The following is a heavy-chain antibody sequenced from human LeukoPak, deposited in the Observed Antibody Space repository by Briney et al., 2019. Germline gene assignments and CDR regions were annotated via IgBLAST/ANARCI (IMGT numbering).Heavy chain of an antibody. CDR2: IYYSGVT. CDR3: ARHGYAYGDDNWFDP. V-gene: IGHV4-59*08. CDR1: GGSISSYY. J-gene: IGHJ5*02. Sequence: PETPSLTCTVSGGSISSYYWSWIRQPPGKGLEWIGYIYYSGVTNYNPSLKSRVTISVDTSKNQFSLKLSSVTAADTAVYYCARHGYAYGDDNWFDPWGQGTTVSASS. D-gene: IGHD4-17*01.